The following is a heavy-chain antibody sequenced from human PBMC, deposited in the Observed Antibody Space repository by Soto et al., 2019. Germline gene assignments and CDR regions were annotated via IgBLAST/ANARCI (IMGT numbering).Heavy chain of an antibody. V-gene: IGHV4-34*01. J-gene: IGHJ4*02. CDR2: IYHSGST. Sequence: SETLSLTCAVSGGSFNANYWSWIRQPPGKGLEWIGEIYHSGSTNYNPSLKSRVTISVDTSKNQFSLNLSSVAAADTAIYYCASARWDSWGQGSLVTVSS. CDR3: ASARWDS. CDR1: GGSFNANY.